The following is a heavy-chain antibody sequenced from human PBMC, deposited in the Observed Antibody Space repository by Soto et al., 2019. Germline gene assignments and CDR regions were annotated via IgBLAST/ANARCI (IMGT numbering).Heavy chain of an antibody. V-gene: IGHV3-30-3*01. D-gene: IGHD2-15*01. Sequence: QVQLVESGGGVVQPGRSLRLSCAASGFTFSYYAMHWVRQAPGKGLEWVAVISYEGSNKYHADSVKGRFTISRDNYKKTLYLKTNSLRAEDTAVYYCARDGGDVLVGHDALDIWGQGTIVTVSS. J-gene: IGHJ3*02. CDR2: ISYEGSNK. CDR1: GFTFSYYA. CDR3: ARDGGDVLVGHDALDI.